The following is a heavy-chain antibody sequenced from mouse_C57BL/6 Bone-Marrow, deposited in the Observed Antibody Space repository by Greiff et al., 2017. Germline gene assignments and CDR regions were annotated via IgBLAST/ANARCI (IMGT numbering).Heavy chain of an antibody. V-gene: IGHV1-72*01. CDR2: IDPNSGGT. CDR1: GYTFTSYW. D-gene: IGHD2-5*01. CDR3: ASLIVKVGYAMDY. Sequence: QVPLQQSGAELVKPGASVKLSCKASGYTFTSYWMHWVKQRPGRGLEWIGRIDPNSGGTKYNEKFKSKATLTVDKPSSTAYMQLSILTSEDSAVYYCASLIVKVGYAMDYWGQGTSVTVSS. J-gene: IGHJ4*01.